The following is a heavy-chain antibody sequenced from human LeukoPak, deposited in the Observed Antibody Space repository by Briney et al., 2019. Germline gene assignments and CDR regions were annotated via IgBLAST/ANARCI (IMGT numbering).Heavy chain of an antibody. CDR3: ARDTGSSSKLDP. CDR1: GFTFSSYA. D-gene: IGHD6-6*01. J-gene: IGHJ5*02. CDR2: ISYDGSNK. Sequence: GGSLRLSCAASGFTFSSYAMHWVRQAPGKGLEWVAVISYDGSNKYYAHSVKGRFTISRDNSKNTLYLQMNSLRAEDTAVYYCARDTGSSSKLDPWGQGTLVTVSS. V-gene: IGHV3-30-3*01.